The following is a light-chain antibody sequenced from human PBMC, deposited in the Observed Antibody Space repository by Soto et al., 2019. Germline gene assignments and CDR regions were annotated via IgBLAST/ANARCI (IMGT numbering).Light chain of an antibody. CDR3: QQYDKWPRT. V-gene: IGKV3-15*01. CDR2: GAS. J-gene: IGKJ1*01. Sequence: EIVMTQSPATLSVSPGERVTLSCRASQSLTSNLAWYQHKPGQSPRLLIYGASARATGIPDRFSGGGSGAEYTLTISSLQSEDFAVYYCQQYDKWPRTFGQGTKVDI. CDR1: QSLTSN.